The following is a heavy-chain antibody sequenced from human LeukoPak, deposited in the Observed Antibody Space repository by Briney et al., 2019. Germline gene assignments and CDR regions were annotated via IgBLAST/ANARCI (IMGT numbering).Heavy chain of an antibody. CDR1: GFTFSSYA. CDR3: VREPIADGQDFFDY. D-gene: IGHD3-22*01. CDR2: ISHDSKSI. Sequence: PGRSLRLSCAASGFTFSSYAMHWVRQAPGKGLEWVSYISHDSKSIYYADSVRGRFTISRDNAKNSLDLQMYSLRDEDTAVYYCVREPIADGQDFFDYWGQGALVTVS. J-gene: IGHJ4*02. V-gene: IGHV3-48*02.